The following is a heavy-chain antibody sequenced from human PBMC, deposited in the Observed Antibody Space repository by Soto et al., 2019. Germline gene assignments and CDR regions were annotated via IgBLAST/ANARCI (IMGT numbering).Heavy chain of an antibody. CDR3: SKWDGYGDQ. D-gene: IGHD5-12*01. CDR1: GFTFSTNS. J-gene: IGHJ5*02. Sequence: EVQLLESGGGLVQPGGSLRISCAASGFTFSTNSMTWVRQAPGKGLEWVCGISGGGDSTHYADSVKGRFTISRDNSKNMVYLQMNSLTADDTAVYFCSKWDGYGDQWGQGTLVTVSS. CDR2: ISGGGDST. V-gene: IGHV3-23*01.